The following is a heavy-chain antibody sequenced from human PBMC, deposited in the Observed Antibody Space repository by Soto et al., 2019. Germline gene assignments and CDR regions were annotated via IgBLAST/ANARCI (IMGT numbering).Heavy chain of an antibody. CDR2: VYYCGTT. D-gene: IGHD4-17*01. CDR1: GGSVSDKTYY. J-gene: IGHJ4*02. V-gene: IGHV4-61*01. Sequence: PSETLSLTCSVSGGSVSDKTYYWSWILQPPGKRLEWIGYVYYCGTTNYNPSLKSRVTISVDLSKNRFSLRLSSVTTADTALYYCARTTAVPNTLRSRYFFDYWGQGTLVTVSS. CDR3: ARTTAVPNTLRSRYFFDY.